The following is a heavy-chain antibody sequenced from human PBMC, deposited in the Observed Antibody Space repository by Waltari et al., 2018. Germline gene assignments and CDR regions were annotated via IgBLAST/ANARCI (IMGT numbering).Heavy chain of an antibody. D-gene: IGHD2-21*02. CDR2: IYNMGST. V-gene: IGHV4-59*01. J-gene: IGHJ5*02. CDR1: GGSISSYY. CDR3: ARVAVRDDGGNSYWVDP. Sequence: QVQLQESGPGLVKPSETLSLTCTVSGGSISSYYWSWIRQPPGKGLEWIGYIYNMGSTNYNPSSKSRVTRSVDTSKNQFSLKLSSVTAADTAVYYCARVAVRDDGGNSYWVDPWGQGTLVTVSS.